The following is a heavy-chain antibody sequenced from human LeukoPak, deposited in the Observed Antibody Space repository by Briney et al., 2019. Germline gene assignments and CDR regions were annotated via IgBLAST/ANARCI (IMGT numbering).Heavy chain of an antibody. CDR2: IRYDGSNK. V-gene: IGHV3-30*02. CDR3: AKGYTNRWDDDAFDI. D-gene: IGHD6-13*01. CDR1: GFTFSSYG. J-gene: IGHJ3*02. Sequence: GGSLRLSCAASGFTFSSYGMHWVRQAPGKGLEWVTFIRYDGSNKYYADSVKGRFTISRDNSKNTLNLQMHSLRAEDTAVYYCAKGYTNRWDDDAFDIWGQGTMVTVSS.